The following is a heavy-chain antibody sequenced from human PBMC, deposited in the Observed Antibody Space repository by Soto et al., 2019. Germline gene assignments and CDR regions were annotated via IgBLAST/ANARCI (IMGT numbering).Heavy chain of an antibody. J-gene: IGHJ4*02. CDR1: GVSISRGDW. V-gene: IGHV4-4*02. Sequence: QVLLHESGPGLVKPSGTLSLTCTVSGVSISRGDWWSWGRQAPGKELQWIGEIHHSAGTSSHPSLRSRVSLSVDTSKNQFSLNLKSVTAADTGVYYCARLVYDTRLNYLYLDSWGQGLLVTLSS. CDR2: IHHSAGT. D-gene: IGHD3-22*01. CDR3: ARLVYDTRLNYLYLDS.